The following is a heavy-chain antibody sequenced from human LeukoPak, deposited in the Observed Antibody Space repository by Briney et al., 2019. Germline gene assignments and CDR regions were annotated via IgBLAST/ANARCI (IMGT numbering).Heavy chain of an antibody. D-gene: IGHD1-26*01. CDR1: GFTFSNYA. V-gene: IGHV3-23*01. CDR3: AKDKSGGWELLRDHDAFDI. Sequence: GGSLRLSCAASGFTFSNYAMSWVRQAPGKGLEWVSSISGSGASTYYADSVKGRSTISRDNSKNTLYLQMNSVRAEDTALYYCAKDKSGGWELLRDHDAFDIWGQGTMVTVSS. CDR2: ISGSGAST. J-gene: IGHJ3*02.